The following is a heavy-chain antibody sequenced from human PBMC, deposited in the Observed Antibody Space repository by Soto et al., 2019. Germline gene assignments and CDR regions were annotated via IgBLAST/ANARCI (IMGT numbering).Heavy chain of an antibody. J-gene: IGHJ3*02. V-gene: IGHV4-59*08. Sequence: SEILSLTCTVSGGSISSYYWSWIRQPPGKGLEWIGYIYYSGSTNYNPSLKSRVTISVDTSKNQFSLKLSSVTAADTAVYYCARLIGGVIGMGAFDIWGQGTMVTVSS. CDR1: GGSISSYY. CDR2: IYYSGST. CDR3: ARLIGGVIGMGAFDI. D-gene: IGHD3-16*02.